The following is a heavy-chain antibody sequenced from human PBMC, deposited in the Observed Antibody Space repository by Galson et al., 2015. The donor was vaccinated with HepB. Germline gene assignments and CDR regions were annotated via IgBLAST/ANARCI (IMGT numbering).Heavy chain of an antibody. D-gene: IGHD3-9*01. CDR1: GSTFSDYY. Sequence: SLRLSCAGSGSTFSDYYMTWVRQTPGKGLECLSYISSDSSYTKYADSLRGRFTISRDNAKNSLYLQLTNLRVNDTAIYFCARLDWQYYFDYWGHGTLVTVSS. V-gene: IGHV3-11*03. CDR3: ARLDWQYYFDY. J-gene: IGHJ4*01. CDR2: ISSDSSYT.